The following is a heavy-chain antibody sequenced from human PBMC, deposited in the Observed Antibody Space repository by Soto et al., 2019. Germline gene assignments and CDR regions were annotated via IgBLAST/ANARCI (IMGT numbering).Heavy chain of an antibody. Sequence: SETLSLTCSVSGGSISSYYWSWIRQPPGKGLEWIGYIHYSGNTNYNPSFKSRVTISVDTSKNQFSLKLSSVTAADTAVYYCARTHYSSDWSWAFDIWGQGTMVTVSS. CDR1: GGSISSYY. J-gene: IGHJ3*02. D-gene: IGHD6-19*01. V-gene: IGHV4-59*01. CDR2: IHYSGNT. CDR3: ARTHYSSDWSWAFDI.